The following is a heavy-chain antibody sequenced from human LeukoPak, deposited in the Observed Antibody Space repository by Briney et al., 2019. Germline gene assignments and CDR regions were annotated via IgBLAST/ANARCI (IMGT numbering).Heavy chain of an antibody. V-gene: IGHV1-8*01. CDR1: GYTFTSYD. CDR2: MNPNSGNT. CDR3: AREATFNSGSYPGDFDY. Sequence: ASVKVSCKASGYTFTSYDINWVRQATGQGLEWMGWMNPNSGNTGYAQKFQGRVTMTRNTPISTAYMELSSLRSEDTAVYYCAREATFNSGSYPGDFDYWGQGTLVTVSS. J-gene: IGHJ4*02. D-gene: IGHD1-26*01.